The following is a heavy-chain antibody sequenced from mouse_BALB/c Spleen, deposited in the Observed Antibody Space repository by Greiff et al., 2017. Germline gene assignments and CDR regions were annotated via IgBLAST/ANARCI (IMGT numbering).Heavy chain of an antibody. J-gene: IGHJ4*01. Sequence: EVKVVESGGGLVQPGGSLKLSCAASGFTFSSYTMSWVRQTPEKRLEWVAYISNGGGSTYYPDTVKGRFTISRDNAKNTLYLQMSSLKSEDTAMYYCARHSIYYGNYHYYAMDDWGQGTSVTVSS. CDR1: GFTFSSYT. CDR2: ISNGGGST. D-gene: IGHD2-1*01. CDR3: ARHSIYYGNYHYYAMDD. V-gene: IGHV5-12-2*01.